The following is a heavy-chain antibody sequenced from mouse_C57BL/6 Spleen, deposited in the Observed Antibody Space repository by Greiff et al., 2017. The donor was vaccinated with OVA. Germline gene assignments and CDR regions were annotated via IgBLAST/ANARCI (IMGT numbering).Heavy chain of an antibody. Sequence: EVKLVESGGGLVQPGGSMKLSCVASGFTFSNYWMNWVRQSPEKGLEWVAQIRLKSDNYATHYAESVKGRFTISRDDSKSSVYLQMNNLRAEDTGIYYCTGERVYYGSSPFDYWGQGTTLTVSS. CDR1: GFTFSNYW. J-gene: IGHJ2*01. CDR3: TGERVYYGSSPFDY. CDR2: IRLKSDNYAT. V-gene: IGHV6-3*01. D-gene: IGHD1-1*01.